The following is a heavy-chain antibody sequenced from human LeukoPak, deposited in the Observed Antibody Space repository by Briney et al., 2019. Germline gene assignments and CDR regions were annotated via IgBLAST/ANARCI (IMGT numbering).Heavy chain of an antibody. CDR3: ARQLSAYNMGGDPFNY. J-gene: IGHJ4*02. Sequence: GASVKVSCKASGYTFTGYYMHWVRQAPGQGLEWMGGIIPISGTSKTTQKFQDRVTIYADKFTSTVFMDLSSLRSEDTAVYYCARQLSAYNMGGDPFNYWGQGTLVTVSS. CDR2: IIPISGTS. D-gene: IGHD3-16*02. V-gene: IGHV1-69*06. CDR1: GYTFTGYY.